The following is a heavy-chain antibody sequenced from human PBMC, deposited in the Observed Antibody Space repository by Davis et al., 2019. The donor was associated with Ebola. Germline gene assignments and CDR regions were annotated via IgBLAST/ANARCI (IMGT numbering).Heavy chain of an antibody. J-gene: IGHJ6*02. CDR3: ARDGSSGYYYYYYGMDV. CDR2: IWYDGSNK. CDR1: GFTFSSYG. D-gene: IGHD3-22*01. Sequence: GESLKISCAASGFTFSSYGMHWVRQAPGKGLEWVAVIWYDGSNKYYADSVKGRFTISRDNSKNTLYLQMNSLRAEDTAVYYCARDGSSGYYYYYYGMDVWGQGTTVTVSS. V-gene: IGHV3-33*01.